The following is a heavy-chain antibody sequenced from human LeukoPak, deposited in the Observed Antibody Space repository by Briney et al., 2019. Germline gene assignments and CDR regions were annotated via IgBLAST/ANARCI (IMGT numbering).Heavy chain of an antibody. D-gene: IGHD6-13*01. CDR1: GFTFDDYA. V-gene: IGHV3-9*01. J-gene: IGHJ6*03. Sequence: PGGSLRLSCAASGFTFDDYAMHGVRKAPGKALEWVSGISWNSGSMDYADSVKGRFTISRDNAKNSLYLQMNSLRAEDTAVYYCAKVEASSWNYYYYMDVWGKGTTVTVSS. CDR3: AKVEASSWNYYYYMDV. CDR2: ISWNSGSM.